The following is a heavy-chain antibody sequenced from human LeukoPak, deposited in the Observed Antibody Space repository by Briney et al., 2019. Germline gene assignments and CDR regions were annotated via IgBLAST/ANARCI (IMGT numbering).Heavy chain of an antibody. J-gene: IGHJ6*02. CDR2: IYHSGST. CDR1: GGSISSSNW. D-gene: IGHD3-22*01. CDR3: ARAGYYYDSSGYSYGMDV. V-gene: IGHV4-4*02. Sequence: PSETLSLTCAVSGGSISSSNWWSWVRQPPGKGLEWIGEIYHSGSTNYNPSLKSRVTISVDKSKNQFSLKLSSVTAADTAVYYCARAGYYYDSSGYSYGMDVWAKGPRSPSP.